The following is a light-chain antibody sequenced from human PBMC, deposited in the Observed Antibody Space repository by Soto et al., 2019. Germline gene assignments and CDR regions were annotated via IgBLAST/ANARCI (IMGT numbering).Light chain of an antibody. Sequence: VLTHSPGTLSLSPGERATLSCRASQSVSSSYLAWYQQKPGQAPRLLIYGASSRATGIPDRFSGSGSGTDFTLTISRLEPEDFAVYYCQQYGSSPPLTFGGGTKVDIK. CDR2: GAS. CDR3: QQYGSSPPLT. V-gene: IGKV3-20*01. J-gene: IGKJ4*01. CDR1: QSVSSSY.